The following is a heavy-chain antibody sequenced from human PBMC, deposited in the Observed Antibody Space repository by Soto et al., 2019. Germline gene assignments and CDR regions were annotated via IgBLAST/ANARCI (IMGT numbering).Heavy chain of an antibody. CDR2: IIPIFGTA. CDR3: ARNHEGYDYVWGGAFDI. V-gene: IGHV1-69*13. CDR1: GGTFSSYA. D-gene: IGHD3-16*01. J-gene: IGHJ3*02. Sequence: SVKVSCKASGGTFSSYAISWVRQAPGQGLEWMGGIIPIFGTANYAQKFQGRVTTTADESTSTAYMELSSLRSEDTAVYYCARNHEGYDYVWGGAFDIWGQGTMVTVSS.